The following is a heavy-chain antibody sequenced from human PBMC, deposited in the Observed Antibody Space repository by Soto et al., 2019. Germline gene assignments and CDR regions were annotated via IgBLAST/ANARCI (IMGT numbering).Heavy chain of an antibody. V-gene: IGHV4-39*01. CDR2: IYYSGST. CDR1: GGSISSSSYY. Sequence: SGTLSLTCTVSGGSISSSSYYWGWIRQPPGKGLEWIGSIYYSGSTYYNPSLKSRVTISVDTSKNQFSLKLSSVTAADTAVYYCARHLTPYYDILTEPNFDPWGQGTLVPVSS. J-gene: IGHJ5*02. CDR3: ARHLTPYYDILTEPNFDP. D-gene: IGHD3-9*01.